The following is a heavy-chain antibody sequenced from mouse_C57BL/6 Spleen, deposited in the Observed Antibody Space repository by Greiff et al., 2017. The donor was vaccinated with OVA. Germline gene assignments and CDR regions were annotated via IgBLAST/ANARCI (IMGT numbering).Heavy chain of an antibody. Sequence: EVMLVESGGGLVKPGGSLKLSCAASGFTFSSYAMSWVRQTPEKRLEWVATISDGGSYTYYPDNVKGRFTISRDNAKNNLYLQMSHLKSEDTAMYYCARVGLYDGYFDYWGQGTTLTVSS. D-gene: IGHD2-3*01. CDR1: GFTFSSYA. CDR3: ARVGLYDGYFDY. J-gene: IGHJ2*01. CDR2: ISDGGSYT. V-gene: IGHV5-4*03.